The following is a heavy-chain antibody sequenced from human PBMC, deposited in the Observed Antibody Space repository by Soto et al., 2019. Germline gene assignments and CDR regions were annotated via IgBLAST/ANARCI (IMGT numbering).Heavy chain of an antibody. D-gene: IGHD3-22*01. V-gene: IGHV1-18*01. CDR3: AYYYDRSRHKLGDFDI. Sequence: ASVEVSFKASWYTLTIYFIILFLQAPLQGLEWMGWISAYNGNTNYAQKLQGRVTMTTDTSTSTAYMELRSLRSDDTAVYYCAYYYDRSRHKLGDFDIWGKAKLVNVSS. CDR1: WYTLTIYF. J-gene: IGHJ3*02. CDR2: ISAYNGNT.